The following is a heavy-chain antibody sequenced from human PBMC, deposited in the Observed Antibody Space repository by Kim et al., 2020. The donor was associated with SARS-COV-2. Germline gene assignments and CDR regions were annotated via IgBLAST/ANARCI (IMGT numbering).Heavy chain of an antibody. Sequence: SETLSLTCTVSGGSISSYYWSWIRQPPGKGLEWIGYIYYSGSTNYNPSLKSRVTISVDTSKNQFSLKLSSVTAADTAVYYCAREDYSNYPYYYYGMDVWGQGTTVTVSS. J-gene: IGHJ6*02. D-gene: IGHD4-4*01. V-gene: IGHV4-59*13. CDR3: AREDYSNYPYYYYGMDV. CDR2: IYYSGST. CDR1: GGSISSYY.